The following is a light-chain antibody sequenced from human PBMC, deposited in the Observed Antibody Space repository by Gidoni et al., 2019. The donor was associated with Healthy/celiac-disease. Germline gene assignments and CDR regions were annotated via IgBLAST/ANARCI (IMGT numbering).Light chain of an antibody. V-gene: IGLV3-1*01. CDR3: QACDSSTAYV. CDR2: QDS. CDR1: KLGDKY. J-gene: IGLJ1*01. Sequence: SYELTQTPSVSVSPGRTASITCSGDKLGDKYACWYQKKPGESPVLVIYQDSKRPSGIPERFSGSNSGNTATLTISGTQAMDEADYYCQACDSSTAYVFGTGTNVTVL.